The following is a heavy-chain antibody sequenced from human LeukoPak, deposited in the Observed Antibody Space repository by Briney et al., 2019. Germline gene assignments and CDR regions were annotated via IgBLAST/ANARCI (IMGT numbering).Heavy chain of an antibody. Sequence: SETLSLTCTVSGGSISSYYWSWIRQPPGKGLEWIGYIYYSGSTDYNPSLKSRVTMSVDTSKNQFSLKLSSVTAADTAVYYCARGPPPDFDYWGQGTLVTVSS. J-gene: IGHJ4*02. V-gene: IGHV4-59*12. CDR3: ARGPPPDFDY. CDR2: IYYSGST. CDR1: GGSISSYY.